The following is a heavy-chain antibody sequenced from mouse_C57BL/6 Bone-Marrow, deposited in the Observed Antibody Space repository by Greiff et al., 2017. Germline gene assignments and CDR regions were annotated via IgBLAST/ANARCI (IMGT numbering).Heavy chain of an antibody. D-gene: IGHD1-1*01. CDR1: GFNIKDDY. V-gene: IGHV14-4*01. J-gene: IGHJ4*01. CDR2: IDPENGDT. CDR3: TTGYGSYYYAMDY. Sequence: VQLQQSGAELVRPGASVKLSCTASGFNIKDDYMHWVKQRPEQGLEWIGWIDPENGDTEYASKFQGKATITADTSSNTAYLQLSSLTSEDTAVYICTTGYGSYYYAMDYWGKGTSVTVSS.